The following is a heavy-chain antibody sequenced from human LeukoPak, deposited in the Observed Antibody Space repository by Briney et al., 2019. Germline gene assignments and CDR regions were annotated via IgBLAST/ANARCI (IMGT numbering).Heavy chain of an antibody. V-gene: IGHV3-48*03. CDR2: ISSSGSTT. J-gene: IGHJ4*02. D-gene: IGHD2-2*01. Sequence: GGSLRLSCAASGFTFSSYEVNWVRQAPGKGLEWVSYISSSGSTTYYADSVKGRFTISRDNAKISVFLQMNSLRAEDTAVYYCASDPSTSSWWGQGTLVTVSS. CDR1: GFTFSSYE. CDR3: ASDPSTSSW.